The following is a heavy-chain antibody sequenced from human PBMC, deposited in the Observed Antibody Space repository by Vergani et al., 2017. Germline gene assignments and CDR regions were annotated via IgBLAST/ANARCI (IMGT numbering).Heavy chain of an antibody. CDR2: RNGDGDTI. CDR1: GFTFNAYW. Sequence: VELVESGGGLVQPGGSLRLSCAASGFTFNAYWMHWARQVPGKGLVWVSGRNGDGDTISYADSVNGRFTISRDNAKNTLFLQMNSLRAEDTAVYYCARARKFRFGVVWENWFDPWGQGTLVTVSS. CDR3: ARARKFRFGVVWENWFDP. J-gene: IGHJ5*02. V-gene: IGHV3-74*01. D-gene: IGHD3-3*01.